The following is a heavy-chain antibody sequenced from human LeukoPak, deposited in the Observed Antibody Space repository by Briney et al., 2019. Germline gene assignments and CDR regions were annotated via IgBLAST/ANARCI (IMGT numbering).Heavy chain of an antibody. V-gene: IGHV4-59*01. CDR3: ARALSGTYGLFQH. Sequence: SETLSLPCTVSGGSINNYYWSWIRRPPGRGLEWIGYIYYSVSTYYNPSLRSRVTISVDTSKNQFSLNLNSVTAADTAVYYCARALSGTYGLFQHWGQGTLVTVSS. CDR2: IYYSVST. J-gene: IGHJ1*01. CDR1: GGSINNYY. D-gene: IGHD1-26*01.